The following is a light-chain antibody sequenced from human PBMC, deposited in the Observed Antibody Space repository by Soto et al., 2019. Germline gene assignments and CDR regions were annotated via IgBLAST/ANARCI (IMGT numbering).Light chain of an antibody. CDR1: QSVSSY. J-gene: IGKJ2*01. CDR3: QQCCTWPMYP. V-gene: IGKV3-11*01. CDR2: DAS. Sequence: EIVLTQSPATLSLSPGERATLSCRASQSVSSYLAWDQQKRGQAPRLLIYDASNRATGIPARLSGSGSGTDFTLTISSLEPGDFAVYYCQQCCTWPMYPVGQGTKLEIK.